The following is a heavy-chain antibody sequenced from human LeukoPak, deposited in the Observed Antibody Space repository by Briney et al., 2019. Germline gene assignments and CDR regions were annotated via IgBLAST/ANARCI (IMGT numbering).Heavy chain of an antibody. V-gene: IGHV3-23*01. CDR2: VSGSGGST. Sequence: GGSLRLSCAASGFTLNNYAMSWVRQAPGKGLEWVSGVSGSGGSTFYADSVKGRFTISRDNSRNTLHLQMNSLRVEDTAVYFCAKYPMVRGVILGGFDLWGQGRRVTVSS. J-gene: IGHJ3*01. CDR1: GFTLNNYA. D-gene: IGHD3-10*01. CDR3: AKYPMVRGVILGGFDL.